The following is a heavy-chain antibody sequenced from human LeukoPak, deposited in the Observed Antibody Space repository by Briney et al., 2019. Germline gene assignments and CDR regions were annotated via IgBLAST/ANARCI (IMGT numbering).Heavy chain of an antibody. Sequence: GASVKVSCKASGGTFSSYAIIWVRQAPGQGLEWMGGIIPIFGTANYAQKFQGRVTITTDESTSTAYMELSSRRSEDTAVYYCAREWFPDPYFDYWGQGTLVTVSS. V-gene: IGHV1-69*05. J-gene: IGHJ4*02. CDR1: GGTFSSYA. D-gene: IGHD3-10*01. CDR2: IIPIFGTA. CDR3: AREWFPDPYFDY.